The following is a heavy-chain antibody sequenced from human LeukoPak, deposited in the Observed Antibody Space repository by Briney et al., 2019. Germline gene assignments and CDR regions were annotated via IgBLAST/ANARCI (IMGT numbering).Heavy chain of an antibody. Sequence: GGSLRLSCAASGFTFSSYAMSWVRQAPGKGLEWVSAISGSSGSTYYADSVKGRFTISRDNSKNTLYLQMNSLRAEDTAVYDCAKPAPGSSSSWYDAFDIWGQGTMVTVSS. V-gene: IGHV3-23*01. CDR3: AKPAPGSSSSWYDAFDI. CDR1: GFTFSSYA. J-gene: IGHJ3*02. D-gene: IGHD6-13*01. CDR2: ISGSSGST.